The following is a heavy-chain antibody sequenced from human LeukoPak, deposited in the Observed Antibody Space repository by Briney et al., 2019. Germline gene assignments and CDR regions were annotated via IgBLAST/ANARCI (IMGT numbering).Heavy chain of an antibody. V-gene: IGHV4-38-2*01. CDR3: ARVSEPSSYMDYSFWSGRTDDQTPSYYYMDV. Sequence: PSETLSLTCAVSGDSISSGYSWGWIRQPPGKGLEWIGSISHDGNTYYNPSLKSRVTISVDTSKNQFSLKLSSVTAADTAVYHCARVSEPSSYMDYSFWSGRTDDQTPSYYYMDVWGKGTTVTVSS. CDR2: ISHDGNT. D-gene: IGHD3-3*01. CDR1: GDSISSGYS. J-gene: IGHJ6*03.